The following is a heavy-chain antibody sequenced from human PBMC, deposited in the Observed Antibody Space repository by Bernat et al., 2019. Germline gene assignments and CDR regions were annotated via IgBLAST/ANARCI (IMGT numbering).Heavy chain of an antibody. J-gene: IGHJ4*02. Sequence: EVQLVESGGGLVQPGGSLRLSCAASGFTFSSYEMNWVRQAPGKGLEWVSYISSSGSTIYYADSVKGRFTISGDNAKNSLYLQMNSLRAEDTAVYYCARIRRVRSLHYFDYWGQGTLVTVSS. D-gene: IGHD1-14*01. CDR3: ARIRRVRSLHYFDY. CDR1: GFTFSSYE. V-gene: IGHV3-48*03. CDR2: ISSSGSTI.